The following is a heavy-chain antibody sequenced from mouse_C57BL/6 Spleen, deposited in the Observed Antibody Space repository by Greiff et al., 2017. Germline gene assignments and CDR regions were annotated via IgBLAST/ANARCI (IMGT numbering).Heavy chain of an antibody. D-gene: IGHD1-1*01. V-gene: IGHV1-22*01. Sequence: EVQLQESGPELVKPGASVKMSCKASGYTFTDYNMHWVKQSHGKSLEWIGYINPNNGGTSYNQKFKGKATLTVNKSSSTAYMELRSLTSEDSAVYYCARCDYYGSRYCDYWGQGTTLTVSS. CDR2: INPNNGGT. CDR3: ARCDYYGSRYCDY. J-gene: IGHJ2*01. CDR1: GYTFTDYN.